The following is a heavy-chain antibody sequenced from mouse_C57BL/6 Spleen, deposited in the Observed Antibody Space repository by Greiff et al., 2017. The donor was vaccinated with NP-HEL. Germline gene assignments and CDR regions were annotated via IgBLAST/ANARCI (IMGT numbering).Heavy chain of an antibody. J-gene: IGHJ4*01. CDR3: ASEKPPLGLYAMDY. D-gene: IGHD4-1*01. CDR1: GFSLTSYG. CDR2: IWSGGST. V-gene: IGHV2-2*01. Sequence: QVHVKQSGPGLVQPSQSLSITCTVSGFSLTSYGVHWVRQSPGKGLEWLGVIWSGGSTDYNAAFISRLSISKDNSKSQVFFKMNSLQADDTAIYYCASEKPPLGLYAMDYWGQGTSVTVSS.